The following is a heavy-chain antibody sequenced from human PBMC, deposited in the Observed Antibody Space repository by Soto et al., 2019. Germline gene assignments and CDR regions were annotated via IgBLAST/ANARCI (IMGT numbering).Heavy chain of an antibody. CDR2: MHYNGYT. J-gene: IGHJ4*02. V-gene: IGHV4-59*12. D-gene: IGHD5-18*01. Sequence: SETLSLTCTVSSDSISNYYCSWFRQPPGKGLEWIGYMHYNGYTSYNPSLRSRVTISVDTSKNQFSLKLTSVTVADTAVYYCARERVDTVTFDYWGQGTLVTVSS. CDR3: ARERVDTVTFDY. CDR1: SDSISNYY.